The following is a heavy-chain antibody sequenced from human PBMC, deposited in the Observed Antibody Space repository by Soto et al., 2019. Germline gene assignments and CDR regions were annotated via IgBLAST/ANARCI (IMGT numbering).Heavy chain of an antibody. Sequence: GGSLRLSCAASGFTFRNNVLSWVRQAPGKGLDWVSGITGSGRDTYYADSVKGRFTISRDNSKNMVFLQMNSLRAEDTAVYYCAKDWDGGWFDPWGQGTLVTVSS. D-gene: IGHD1-26*01. J-gene: IGHJ5*02. CDR3: AKDWDGGWFDP. CDR2: ITGSGRDT. V-gene: IGHV3-23*01. CDR1: GFTFRNNV.